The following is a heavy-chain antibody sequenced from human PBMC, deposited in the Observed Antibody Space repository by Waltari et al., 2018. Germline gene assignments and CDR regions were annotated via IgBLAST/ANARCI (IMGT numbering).Heavy chain of an antibody. CDR1: GYTFTGYY. Sequence: QVQLVQSGAEVKQPGAPVKVSCKASGYTFTGYYMPWVRPAPGTGLEWMGWINPNSGGTNYAQKFQGRVTMTRDTSISTAYMELSRLRSDDTAVYYCASFVELGYCSGGSCPDVWGKGTTVTVSS. V-gene: IGHV1-2*02. CDR3: ASFVELGYCSGGSCPDV. D-gene: IGHD2-15*01. CDR2: INPNSGGT. J-gene: IGHJ6*04.